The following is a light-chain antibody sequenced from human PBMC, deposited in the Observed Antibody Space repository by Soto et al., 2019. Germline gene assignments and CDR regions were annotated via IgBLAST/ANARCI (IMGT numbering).Light chain of an antibody. Sequence: DIQMTQSPSSLSASVGDRVTITCQASQDISKYLSWYQQKPGKAPKVLISDASNLQSGVPSRFSGGGSGTDFTFTISSLQPEDIATYYCQQYDKFPVTFGGGTRVEIK. J-gene: IGKJ4*01. CDR1: QDISKY. CDR3: QQYDKFPVT. V-gene: IGKV1-33*01. CDR2: DAS.